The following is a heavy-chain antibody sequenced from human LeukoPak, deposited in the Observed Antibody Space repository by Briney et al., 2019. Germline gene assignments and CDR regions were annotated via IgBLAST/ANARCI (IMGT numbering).Heavy chain of an antibody. Sequence: PSETLSLTCTVSGGSISSYHWSWIRQPAGEGLEWIGRIHASGSTSYGPSLESRVTMSVDKSKNQFSLKLSSVTAADTAVYFCARGKGHYYGSGSYPFDFWGQGTLVIVSS. V-gene: IGHV4-4*07. D-gene: IGHD3-10*01. CDR2: IHASGST. J-gene: IGHJ4*02. CDR3: ARGKGHYYGSGSYPFDF. CDR1: GGSISSYH.